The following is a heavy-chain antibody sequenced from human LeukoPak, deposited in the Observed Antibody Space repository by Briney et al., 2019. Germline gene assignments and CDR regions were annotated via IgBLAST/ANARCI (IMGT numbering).Heavy chain of an antibody. D-gene: IGHD6-13*01. CDR3: ARERVEAAAGPFDY. V-gene: IGHV4-38-2*02. J-gene: IGHJ4*02. CDR2: IYHSGST. CDR1: GYSISSGYY. Sequence: NASETLSLTCTVSGYSISSGYYWGWIRQPPGKGLEWIGSIYHSGSTYYNPSLKSRVTISVDTSKNQFSLKLSSVTAADTAVYYCARERVEAAAGPFDYWGQGTLVTVSS.